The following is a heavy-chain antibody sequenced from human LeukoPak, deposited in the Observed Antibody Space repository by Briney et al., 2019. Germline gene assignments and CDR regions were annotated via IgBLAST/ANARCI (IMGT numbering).Heavy chain of an antibody. V-gene: IGHV4-4*07. D-gene: IGHD3-3*01. CDR2: LDINGNT. Sequence: SETLSLTCTVSGGSVSSYYWSWIRQPAGKGLEWIGRLDINGNTNYNPSPKSRVTMSVDTSKNQFSLKLSSVTAADTALYYCAKYYDFWSGYLDIWGQGTMVTVSS. CDR3: AKYYDFWSGYLDI. J-gene: IGHJ3*02. CDR1: GGSVSSYY.